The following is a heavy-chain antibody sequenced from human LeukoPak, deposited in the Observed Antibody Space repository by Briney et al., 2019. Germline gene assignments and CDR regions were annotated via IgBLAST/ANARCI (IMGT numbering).Heavy chain of an antibody. D-gene: IGHD2-8*01. CDR1: GGSMSNSY. CDR3: AKDIGHINGRGWFDP. V-gene: IGHV4-59*01. CDR2: IYYNGAS. Sequence: PSETLSLSCTVSGGSMSNSYWTWIRQSPGKGLEWIALIYYNGASDYNPSLWSRVTISIDTSRNQFSLCLRSVTAADTAVYYCAKDIGHINGRGWFDPWGQGTLVTVSS. J-gene: IGHJ5*02.